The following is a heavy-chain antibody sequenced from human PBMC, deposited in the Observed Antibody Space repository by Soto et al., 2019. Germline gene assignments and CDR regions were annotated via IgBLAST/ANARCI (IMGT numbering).Heavy chain of an antibody. CDR1: GGSFSGYY. D-gene: IGHD7-27*01. CDR2: INHSGST. J-gene: IGHJ4*02. CDR3: ARGWGRIFDY. Sequence: QVQLQQWGAGLLKPSETLSLTCAAYGGSFSGYYWSWIRQPPGKGLEWIGEINHSGSTNYNPSLKSRVTISVDTSKNQFSLKLSSVTAADTAVYYCARGWGRIFDYWGQGTRVTVSS. V-gene: IGHV4-34*01.